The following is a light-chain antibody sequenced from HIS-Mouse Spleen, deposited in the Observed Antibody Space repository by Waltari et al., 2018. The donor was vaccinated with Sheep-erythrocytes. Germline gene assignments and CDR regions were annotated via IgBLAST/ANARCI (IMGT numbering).Light chain of an antibody. CDR2: KDS. V-gene: IGLV3-25*03. CDR3: QSADSSGTYPV. J-gene: IGLJ2*01. Sequence: SYDLTQPPSVSVSPGQTARITCSGDALPKQYAYWYQQKPGQAPVLVIYKDSERPTGIPARFSGSSSGTTVKLTISGVQAEDEADYYCQSADSSGTYPVFGGGTKLTVL. CDR1: ALPKQY.